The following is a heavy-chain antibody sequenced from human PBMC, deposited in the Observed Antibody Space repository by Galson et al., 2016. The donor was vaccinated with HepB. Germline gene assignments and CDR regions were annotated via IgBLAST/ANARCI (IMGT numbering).Heavy chain of an antibody. CDR3: STLYYGDFVLDH. CDR2: MNPDTGVT. J-gene: IGHJ4*02. V-gene: IGHV1-2*02. D-gene: IGHD4-17*01. CDR1: GYDFTDYY. Sequence: SVKVSCKASGYDFTDYYIHWVRQAPGTGLEWMGWMNPDTGVTKFEEEFRGRITMTRDTTIITAYLELSSLRGDDTALYYCSTLYYGDFVLDHWGPGTLVTVSS.